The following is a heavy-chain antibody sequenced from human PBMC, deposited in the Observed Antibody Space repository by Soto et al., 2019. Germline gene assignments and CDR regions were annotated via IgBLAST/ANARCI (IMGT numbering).Heavy chain of an antibody. D-gene: IGHD6-13*01. Sequence: QITLKESGPTLVKPTQTLTLTCTFSGFSLSTSGVGVGWIRQPPGKALELLALIYWDDDKRYSPSLKSRLTITKDTSKNQVVLTMTNMDPVDTATYDCAHRRAAAENWYFDLWGRGTLVTVSS. V-gene: IGHV2-5*02. J-gene: IGHJ2*01. CDR1: GFSLSTSGVG. CDR3: AHRRAAAENWYFDL. CDR2: IYWDDDK.